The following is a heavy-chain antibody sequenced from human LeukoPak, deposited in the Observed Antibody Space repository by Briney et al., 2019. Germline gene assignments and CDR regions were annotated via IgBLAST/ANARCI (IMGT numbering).Heavy chain of an antibody. D-gene: IGHD6-13*01. Sequence: ASVKVSCKASGYTFTGYYMHWVRQAPGQGLEWMGRINPNSGGTNYAQKFQGRVTMTRDTSISTAYMELSRLRSDDTAVYYCARDRSGSWLVDYWGQGTLVTVSS. V-gene: IGHV1-2*06. J-gene: IGHJ4*02. CDR1: GYTFTGYY. CDR3: ARDRSGSWLVDY. CDR2: INPNSGGT.